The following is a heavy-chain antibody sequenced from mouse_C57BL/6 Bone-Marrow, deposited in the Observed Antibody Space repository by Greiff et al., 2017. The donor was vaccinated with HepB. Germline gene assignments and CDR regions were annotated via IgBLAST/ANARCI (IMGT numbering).Heavy chain of an antibody. J-gene: IGHJ2*01. V-gene: IGHV1-53*01. CDR2: INPSNGGT. Sequence: QVQLQQPGTELVKPGASVKLSCKASGYTFPSYWMPWVKQRPGQGLEWIGNINPSNGGTYYNEKFKSKATLTVDKSSSTAYMQLSSLTSEDSAGYYCARGGGLRPIDYWGQGTTFTVSS. CDR1: GYTFPSYW. D-gene: IGHD2-2*01. CDR3: ARGGGLRPIDY.